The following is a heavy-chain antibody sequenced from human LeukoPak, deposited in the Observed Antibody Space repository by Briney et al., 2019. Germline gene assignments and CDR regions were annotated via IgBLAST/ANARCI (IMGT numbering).Heavy chain of an antibody. D-gene: IGHD4-17*01. CDR1: GGSFSDYY. J-gene: IGHJ6*03. CDR2: INHTGST. Sequence: SETLSLTCAVYGGSFSDYYWSWLRQPPGKGLEWIGEINHTGSTYYNPSLKSRVTISVDTSKNQFSLKLSSVTAADTAVYYCARDDYGDYYYYYYMDVWGKGTTVTVSS. V-gene: IGHV4-34*01. CDR3: ARDDYGDYYYYYYMDV.